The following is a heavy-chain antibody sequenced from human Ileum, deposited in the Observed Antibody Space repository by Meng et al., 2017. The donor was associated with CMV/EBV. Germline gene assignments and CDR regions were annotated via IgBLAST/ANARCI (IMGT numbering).Heavy chain of an antibody. J-gene: IGHJ4*02. V-gene: IGHV7-4-1*02. Sequence: AYGYSFNTSGMNWVRRARGQVVEWRGWINTDTGNQTYAQSCTGRFVFALDTSDSTAYLQISSLKAEDTAIYSCAKTAYFVLVTDLHYWGQGTLVTVSS. D-gene: IGHD2-21*02. CDR2: INTDTGNQ. CDR3: AKTAYFVLVTDLHY. CDR1: GYSFNTSG.